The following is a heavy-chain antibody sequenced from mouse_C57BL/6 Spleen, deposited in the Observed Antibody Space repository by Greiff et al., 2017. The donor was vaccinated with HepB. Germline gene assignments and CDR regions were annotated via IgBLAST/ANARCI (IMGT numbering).Heavy chain of an antibody. CDR2: IDPSDSYT. J-gene: IGHJ3*01. CDR1: GYTFTSYW. CDR3: ARWELRGFAY. D-gene: IGHD3-2*02. V-gene: IGHV1-69*01. Sequence: QVQLKQPGAELVMPGASVKLSCKASGYTFTSYWMHWVKQRPGQGLEWIGEIDPSDSYTNYNQKFKGKSTLTVDKSSSTAYMQLSSLTSEDSAVYYCARWELRGFAYWGQGTLVTVSA.